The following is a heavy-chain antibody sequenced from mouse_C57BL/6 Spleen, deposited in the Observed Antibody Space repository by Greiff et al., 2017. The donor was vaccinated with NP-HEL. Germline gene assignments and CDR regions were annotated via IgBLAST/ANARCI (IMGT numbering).Heavy chain of an antibody. J-gene: IGHJ4*01. CDR1: GYSFTGYY. CDR2: INPSTGGT. V-gene: IGHV1-42*01. D-gene: IGHD2-2*01. CDR3: ARGDYGYGPLAMDY. Sequence: EVQVVESGPELVKPGASVKISCKASGYSFTGYYMNWVKQSPEKSLEWIGEINPSTGGTTYNQKFKAKATLTVDKSSSTAYMQLKSLTSEDSAVYYCARGDYGYGPLAMDYWGQGTSVTVSS.